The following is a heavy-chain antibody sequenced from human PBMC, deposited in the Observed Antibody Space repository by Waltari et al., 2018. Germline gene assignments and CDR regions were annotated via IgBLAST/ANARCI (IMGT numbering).Heavy chain of an antibody. CDR3: TRDRWSSSTAYYFDY. CDR1: GFTFGDYA. V-gene: IGHV3-49*03. D-gene: IGHD6-13*01. J-gene: IGHJ4*02. CDR2: IRSKAYGGTT. Sequence: EVQLVESGGGLVQPGRSLTLSCTASGFTFGDYAMSWFRQAPGKGLEWVGFIRSKAYGGTTEYAASVKGRFTISRDDSKSIAYLQMNSLKTEDTAVYYCTRDRWSSSTAYYFDYWGQGTLVTVSS.